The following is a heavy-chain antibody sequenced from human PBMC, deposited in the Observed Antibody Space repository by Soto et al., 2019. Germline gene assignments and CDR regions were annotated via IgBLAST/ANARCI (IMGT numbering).Heavy chain of an antibody. CDR2: IIPIFGTA. J-gene: IGHJ5*02. D-gene: IGHD3-3*01. Sequence: QVQLVQSGAEVKKPGSSVKVSCKASGGTFSSYAISWVRQAPGQGREWMGGIIPIFGTANYAQKFQGRVTISADETTSTAYRELSSLRSEDTAVYYCASVSGYHFLSWGDPWVKGTLVTVSS. CDR3: ASVSGYHFLSWGDP. CDR1: GGTFSSYA. V-gene: IGHV1-69*01.